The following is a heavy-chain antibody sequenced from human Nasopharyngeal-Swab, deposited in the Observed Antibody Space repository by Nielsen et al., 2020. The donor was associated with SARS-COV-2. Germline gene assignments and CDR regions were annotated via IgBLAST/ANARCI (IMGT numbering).Heavy chain of an antibody. D-gene: IGHD6-19*01. CDR1: GFTFSSYW. J-gene: IGHJ4*02. CDR2: MNSDGSRT. Sequence: GGSLRLSCAASGFTFSSYWMHWVRQAPGEGLVWVSRMNSDGSRTNYADSVKGRFTISRDISENTLYLQMNSLRAEDTAVYYCASSPSRGWYEYHLDNWGQGTLVTVSS. V-gene: IGHV3-74*01. CDR3: ASSPSRGWYEYHLDN.